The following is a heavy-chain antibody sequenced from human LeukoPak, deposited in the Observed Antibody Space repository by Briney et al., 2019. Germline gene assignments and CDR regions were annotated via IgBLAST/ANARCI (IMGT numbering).Heavy chain of an antibody. CDR2: IIPIFGTA. J-gene: IGHJ4*02. CDR1: GGTFSSYA. CDR3: ARGRIRYFDGGSDY. V-gene: IGHV1-69*05. D-gene: IGHD3-9*01. Sequence: GASVKVSCKASGGTFSSYAISWVRQAPGQGLEWMGGIIPIFGTANYAQKFQGRVTMTRNTSISTAYMELSSLRSEDTAAHYCARGRIRYFDGGSDYWGQGTLVTVSS.